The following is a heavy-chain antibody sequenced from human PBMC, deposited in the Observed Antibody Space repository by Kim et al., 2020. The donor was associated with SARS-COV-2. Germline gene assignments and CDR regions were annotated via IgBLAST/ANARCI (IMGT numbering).Heavy chain of an antibody. J-gene: IGHJ4*02. Sequence: KGRFTISEDNDKNSLYLQKNSLRDEDTAVYYCARDGGYCSGGSCSTYFDYWGQGTLVTVSS. V-gene: IGHV3-48*02. D-gene: IGHD2-15*01. CDR3: ARDGGYCSGGSCSTYFDY.